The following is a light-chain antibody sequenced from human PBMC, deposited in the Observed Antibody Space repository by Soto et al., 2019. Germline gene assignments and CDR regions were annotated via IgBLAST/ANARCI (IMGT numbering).Light chain of an antibody. CDR2: LDSDGSH. Sequence: QLVLTQSPSASASLGASVKLTCTLSSGQSRYAIAWHQQRPEKGPRYLMKLDSDGSHSKGDGIPDRFSGSTSGAERYLTSSSLQSEDEADYYCQTWGTGIRVFGGGTKLTVL. V-gene: IGLV4-69*01. J-gene: IGLJ3*02. CDR3: QTWGTGIRV. CDR1: SGQSRYA.